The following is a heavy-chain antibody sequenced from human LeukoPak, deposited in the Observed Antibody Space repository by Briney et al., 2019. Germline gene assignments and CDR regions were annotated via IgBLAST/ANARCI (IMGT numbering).Heavy chain of an antibody. CDR3: ARDRNTMVRGVIIGDDAFDI. V-gene: IGHV4-4*02. D-gene: IGHD3-10*01. J-gene: IGHJ3*02. CDR1: GGSISSSNW. CDR2: IYHSGST. Sequence: SGTLSLTCAVSGGSISSSNWWSWVRQPPGKGLEWIGEIYHSGSTSYNPSLKSRVTISVDKSKNQFSLKLSSVTAADTAVYYCARDRNTMVRGVIIGDDAFDIWGQGTMVTVSS.